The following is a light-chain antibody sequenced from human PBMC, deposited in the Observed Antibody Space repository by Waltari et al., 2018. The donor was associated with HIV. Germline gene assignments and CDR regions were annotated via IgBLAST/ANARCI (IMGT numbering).Light chain of an antibody. V-gene: IGKV1-5*01. CDR2: EAT. Sequence: VQMTQSPSTLSASVGDRVTITCRANQTISRWLAWYQQKPGKAPKLLIYEATNLESGVPLRFSGTGSGTEFTLTISSLQPDDYATYHCHQYATYLGQTFGGGTEVEIK. J-gene: IGKJ4*01. CDR1: QTISRW. CDR3: HQYATYLGQT.